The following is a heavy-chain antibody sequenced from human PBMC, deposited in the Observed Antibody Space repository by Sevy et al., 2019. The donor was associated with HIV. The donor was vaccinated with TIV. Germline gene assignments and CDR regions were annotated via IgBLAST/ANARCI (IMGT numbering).Heavy chain of an antibody. D-gene: IGHD2-15*01. Sequence: GGSLRLSCAASGFTFSSYWMHWVRQAPGKGLVWVSRINSDGSSTLYADSVKGRFTISRDNDKNTLYLQMNSLRADDTAVYYCARRTLGGWELLGSFDIWGQGTMVTVSS. V-gene: IGHV3-74*01. CDR3: ARRTLGGWELLGSFDI. J-gene: IGHJ3*02. CDR2: INSDGSST. CDR1: GFTFSSYW.